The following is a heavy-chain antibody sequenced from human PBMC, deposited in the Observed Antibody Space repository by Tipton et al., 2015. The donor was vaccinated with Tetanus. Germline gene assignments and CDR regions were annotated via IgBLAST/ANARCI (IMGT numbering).Heavy chain of an antibody. V-gene: IGHV4-59*12. Sequence: TLSLTCTVSGGSINPYYWSWIRQPPGKGLEWIGNVYSSGSTYYNPSLKGRVTISVDTSKNQFSLKLSSVTAADTAVYYCATTEYSSGWYNWGQGTLVTVSS. D-gene: IGHD6-19*01. CDR2: VYSSGST. J-gene: IGHJ4*02. CDR3: ATTEYSSGWYN. CDR1: GGSINPYY.